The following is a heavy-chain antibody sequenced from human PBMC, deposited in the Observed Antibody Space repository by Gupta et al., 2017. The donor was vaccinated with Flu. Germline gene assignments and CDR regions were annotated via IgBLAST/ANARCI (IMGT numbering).Heavy chain of an antibody. CDR2: ISSSSSYI. CDR1: GFTFSSYS. Sequence: EVQLVESGGGLVKPGGSRRLSCAASGFTFSSYSMNWVCQAPGKGLELCSSISSSSSYIYYADSVKGRFTISRDNAKNSLYLQMNSLRAEDTAVYYCARDVSVNWNYGDYWGQGTLVTVSS. J-gene: IGHJ4*02. V-gene: IGHV3-21*01. CDR3: ARDVSVNWNYGDY. D-gene: IGHD1-7*01.